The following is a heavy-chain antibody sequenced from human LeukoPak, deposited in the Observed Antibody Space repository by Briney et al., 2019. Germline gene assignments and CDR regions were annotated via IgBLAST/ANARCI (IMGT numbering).Heavy chain of an antibody. CDR1: GYSFTSYW. Sequence: GESLRISCKGSGYSFTSYWISWVRQMPGKGLEWMGRIDPSDSYTNYSPSFQGHVTIPADKSISTAYLQWSSLKVSDTAMYYCARHEGYSYDSDYWGQGTLVTVSS. V-gene: IGHV5-10-1*01. CDR3: ARHEGYSYDSDY. D-gene: IGHD5-18*01. CDR2: IDPSDSYT. J-gene: IGHJ4*02.